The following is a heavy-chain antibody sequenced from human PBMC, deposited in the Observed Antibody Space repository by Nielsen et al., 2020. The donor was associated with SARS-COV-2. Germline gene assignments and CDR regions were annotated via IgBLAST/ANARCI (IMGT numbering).Heavy chain of an antibody. CDR2: ISQTGEYT. Sequence: GESLKISCAAAGFTFSDNYMSWIRLAPGKGLEFISYISQTGEYTKYADSVKGRFTISRGNAKNSVYLQMNSLRAEDTAVYYCAKTARLLDLGGQGTLVTVSS. J-gene: IGHJ4*02. CDR1: GFTFSDNY. CDR3: AKTARLLDL. D-gene: IGHD6-6*01. V-gene: IGHV3-11*03.